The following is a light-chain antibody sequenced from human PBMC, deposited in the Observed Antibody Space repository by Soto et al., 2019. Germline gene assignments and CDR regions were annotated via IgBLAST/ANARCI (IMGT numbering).Light chain of an antibody. CDR3: QQYGNSPIT. V-gene: IGKV3-15*01. Sequence: IVMTQSPATLSVSPGERATLCCRASQSVSSNLAWYQQKPGQAPRLLIYGASTRATGIPARFSGSGSGTDFTLTISRLEPEDFAVYYCQQYGNSPITFGQGTRLEIK. CDR1: QSVSSN. CDR2: GAS. J-gene: IGKJ5*01.